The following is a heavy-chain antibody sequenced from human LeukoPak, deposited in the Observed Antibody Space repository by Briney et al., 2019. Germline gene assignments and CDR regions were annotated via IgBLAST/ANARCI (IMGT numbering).Heavy chain of an antibody. Sequence: GGSLRPSCAASGFTFSRFAMSWVRQAPGKGLEWVSSISGSNRTTYYADSVKGRFTISRDNSKNILYLQMNSLRADDTAVYYCAKDGNYFDSSGYLIPFDYWGQGTLVTVSS. V-gene: IGHV3-23*01. CDR3: AKDGNYFDSSGYLIPFDY. CDR2: ISGSNRTT. D-gene: IGHD3-22*01. CDR1: GFTFSRFA. J-gene: IGHJ4*02.